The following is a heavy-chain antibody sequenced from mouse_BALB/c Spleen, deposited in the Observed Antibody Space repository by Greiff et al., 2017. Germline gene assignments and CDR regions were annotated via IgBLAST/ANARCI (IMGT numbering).Heavy chain of an antibody. D-gene: IGHD2-4*01. Sequence: QVQLQQSGAELAKPGASVKMSCKASGYTFTSYWMHWVKQRPGQGLEWIGYINPSTGYTEYNQKFKDKATLTADKSSSTAYMQLSSLTSEDSAVYYCAREGGMISYAMDYWGQGTSVTVSS. J-gene: IGHJ4*01. CDR3: AREGGMISYAMDY. V-gene: IGHV1-7*01. CDR2: INPSTGYT. CDR1: GYTFTSYW.